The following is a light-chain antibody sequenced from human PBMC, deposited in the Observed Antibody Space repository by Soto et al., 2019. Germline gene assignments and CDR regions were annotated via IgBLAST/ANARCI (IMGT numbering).Light chain of an antibody. CDR3: QQLSNYPIT. Sequence: AIRMTQSPSSFSASTGVRVTITCRASQGISSYLVWYQQKPGKAPKLLIHATSTLQSGVPSRFSGSGSGTEFTLTISSLQPEDFATYYCQQLSNYPITFGQGTRLEI. V-gene: IGKV1-8*01. J-gene: IGKJ5*01. CDR1: QGISSY. CDR2: ATS.